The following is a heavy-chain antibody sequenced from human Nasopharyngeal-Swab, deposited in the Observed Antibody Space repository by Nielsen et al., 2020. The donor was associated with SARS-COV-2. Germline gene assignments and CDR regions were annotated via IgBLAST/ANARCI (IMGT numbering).Heavy chain of an antibody. D-gene: IGHD5-12*01. CDR1: GGSISSSSYY. Sequence: SETLSLTCTVSGGSISSSSYYWGWMRQPPGKGLEWIGNMHGSGSTDYNPSLKSRVTISVDTSKNQFSQKLSSVTAADTAVYYCASLVTTNTLGYYFNSWGQGTLVTVSS. CDR2: MHGSGST. J-gene: IGHJ4*02. CDR3: ASLVTTNTLGYYFNS. V-gene: IGHV4-39*01.